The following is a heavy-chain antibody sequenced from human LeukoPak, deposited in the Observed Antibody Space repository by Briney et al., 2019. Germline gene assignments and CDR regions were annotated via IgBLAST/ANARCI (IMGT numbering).Heavy chain of an antibody. Sequence: GGSLRLSCAASGFTFDDYAMHWVRQAPGKGLEWVSLISWDGGSTYYADSVKGRFTISRDNSKNSLYLQMNSLRAEDTALYYCARGIAVAGTLFDYRGQGTLVTVSS. CDR2: ISWDGGST. CDR3: ARGIAVAGTLFDY. CDR1: GFTFDDYA. D-gene: IGHD6-19*01. J-gene: IGHJ4*02. V-gene: IGHV3-43D*03.